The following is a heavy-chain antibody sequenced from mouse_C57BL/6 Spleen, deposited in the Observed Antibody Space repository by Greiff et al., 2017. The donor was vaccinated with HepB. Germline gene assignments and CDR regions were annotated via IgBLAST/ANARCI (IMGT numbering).Heavy chain of an antibody. CDR2: IYPGSGST. Sequence: QVQLKQPGAELVKPGASVKMSCKASGYTFTSYWITWVKQRPGQGLEWIGDIYPGSGSTNYNEKFKSKATLTVDTSSSTAYMQLSSLTSEDSAVYYCARSEYDYDGDWYFDVWGTGTTVTVSS. CDR3: ARSEYDYDGDWYFDV. D-gene: IGHD2-4*01. CDR1: GYTFTSYW. V-gene: IGHV1-55*01. J-gene: IGHJ1*03.